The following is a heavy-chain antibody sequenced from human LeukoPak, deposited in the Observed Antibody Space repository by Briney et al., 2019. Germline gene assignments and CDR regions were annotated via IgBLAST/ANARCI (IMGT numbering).Heavy chain of an antibody. CDR1: GFSFSSYS. Sequence: PGGSLRLSCTASGFSFSSYSMNWVRQAPGKGLEWVSSISGSSTYIDYAHSVKGRFTISRDNAKIALDLQIDSPRAEGTAVYYCARGHSRRRHFDFWGQGTLVSVST. J-gene: IGHJ4*02. V-gene: IGHV3-21*01. D-gene: IGHD4-11*01. CDR3: ARGHSRRRHFDF. CDR2: ISGSSTYI.